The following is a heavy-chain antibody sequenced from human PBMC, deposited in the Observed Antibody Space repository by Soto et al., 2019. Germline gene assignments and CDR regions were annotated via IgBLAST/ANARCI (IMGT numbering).Heavy chain of an antibody. V-gene: IGHV3-9*01. J-gene: IGHJ6*03. D-gene: IGHD6-13*01. CDR1: GFTFDEYA. CDR2: ITWNSGSV. CDR3: AKDGASSSWNTGGDYFYYYMDV. Sequence: EVQLVESGGGLVQPGRSLRLSCVASGFTFDEYAMHWVRQAPGKGPEWVSGITWNSGSVAYAASVKGRFTISRDNAENSLHLQMNSLRDEDTALYYCAKDGASSSWNTGGDYFYYYMDVWGKGTTVTVSS.